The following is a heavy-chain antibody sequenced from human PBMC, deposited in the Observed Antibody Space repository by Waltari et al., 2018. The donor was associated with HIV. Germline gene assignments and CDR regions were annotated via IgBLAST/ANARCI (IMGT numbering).Heavy chain of an antibody. D-gene: IGHD3-16*01. CDR1: GDSVSCNTAA. V-gene: IGHV6-1*01. CDR3: VRDSYGFDI. CDR2: TYYKSDWQR. Sequence: QVHLQQSGPGPVQASQSIFVASVISGDSVSCNTAAWSWVRPSPAGALEWLGKTYYKSDWQREYAVSLKGRIVINPDTAKNQFSLQLNSVTSADTATYYCVRDSYGFDIWGEGTHVIV. J-gene: IGHJ4*02.